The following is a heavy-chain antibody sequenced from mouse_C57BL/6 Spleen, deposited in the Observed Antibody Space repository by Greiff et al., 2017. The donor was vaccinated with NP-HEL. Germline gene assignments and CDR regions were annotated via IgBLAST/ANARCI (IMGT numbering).Heavy chain of an antibody. CDR3: ARPHYYGSSPFAY. V-gene: IGHV5-17*03. CDR1: GFTFSDYG. D-gene: IGHD1-1*01. J-gene: IGHJ3*01. CDR2: ISSGSSTL. Sequence: EVKLVESGGGLVKPGGSLKLSCAASGFTFSDYGMHWVRQAPEKGLEWVAYISSGSSTLYYADTVKGRFTISRDNAKNTLFLQMNSLRSEDTAMYYWARPHYYGSSPFAYWGQGTLVTVSA.